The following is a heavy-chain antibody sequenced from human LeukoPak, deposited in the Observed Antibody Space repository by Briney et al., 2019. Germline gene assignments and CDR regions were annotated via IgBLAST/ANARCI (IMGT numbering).Heavy chain of an antibody. CDR2: IYYSGNT. CDR1: GGSVSSGSNY. Sequence: SETLSLTCTVSGGSVSSGSNYWSWIRQPPGKGLEWIGHIYYSGNTNYNPSLKSRVTISVDTSKNQFSLKLSSVTAADTAVYYCARLSGYSSGHYYSDYWGQGTLVTVSS. CDR3: ARLSGYSSGHYYSDY. D-gene: IGHD3-22*01. J-gene: IGHJ4*02. V-gene: IGHV4-61*01.